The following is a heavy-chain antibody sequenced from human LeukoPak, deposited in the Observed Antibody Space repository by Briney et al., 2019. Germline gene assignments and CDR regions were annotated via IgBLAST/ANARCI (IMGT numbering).Heavy chain of an antibody. CDR3: AKDLLGMAVASIGG. D-gene: IGHD6-19*01. J-gene: IGHJ4*02. CDR2: TRNRANRYTT. Sequence: GQSLTLSCAVSGFIFSDLYMDWVRPAPRKGIGWDGRTRNRANRYTTIYAASGKGRFTISRDESKNSLYLQMNSLKTEDTAVYYCAKDLLGMAVASIGGWGEGALVTVSS. V-gene: IGHV3-72*01. CDR1: GFIFSDLY.